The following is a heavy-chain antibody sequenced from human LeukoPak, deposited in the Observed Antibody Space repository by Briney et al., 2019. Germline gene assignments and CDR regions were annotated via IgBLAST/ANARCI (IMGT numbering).Heavy chain of an antibody. J-gene: IGHJ4*02. CDR1: GGSISSYY. Sequence: PSETLSLTCTVSGGSISSYYWSWLRQPPGKGLEWIGYIYYSGSTNYNPSLKSRVTISVDTSKNQFSLKLSSVTAADTVVYYCARDRGDDYSPFFDYWGQGTLVTVSS. D-gene: IGHD4-11*01. CDR3: ARDRGDDYSPFFDY. CDR2: IYYSGST. V-gene: IGHV4-59*01.